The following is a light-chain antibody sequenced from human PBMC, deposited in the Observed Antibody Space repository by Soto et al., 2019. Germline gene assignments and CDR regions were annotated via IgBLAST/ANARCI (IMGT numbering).Light chain of an antibody. Sequence: LVLTQSPSASASLGASVNLTCNLSGGHSNYAIAWNQQHPGKVPRYLIKITSDGTHTKGDGIHDRFSGSKSGAERYLTISTLQSDDEAEYSCQSWATSILFGGGTQQTV. CDR3: QSWATSIL. CDR2: ITSDGTH. V-gene: IGLV4-69*01. CDR1: GGHSNYA. J-gene: IGLJ7*01.